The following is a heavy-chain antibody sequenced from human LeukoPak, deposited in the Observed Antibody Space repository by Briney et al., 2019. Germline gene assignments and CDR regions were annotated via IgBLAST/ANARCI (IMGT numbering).Heavy chain of an antibody. CDR3: ARGIQLWSPSGDY. J-gene: IGHJ4*02. Sequence: ASVKVSCKASGDTFINDYIHWVRQAPGQGLEWMGVSNPGGGATTYAQKFQGRVTMTRDMSTSTAYMELRSLRSDDTAVYYCARGIQLWSPSGDYWGQGTLVTVSS. D-gene: IGHD5-18*01. CDR2: SNPGGGAT. V-gene: IGHV1-46*01. CDR1: GDTFINDY.